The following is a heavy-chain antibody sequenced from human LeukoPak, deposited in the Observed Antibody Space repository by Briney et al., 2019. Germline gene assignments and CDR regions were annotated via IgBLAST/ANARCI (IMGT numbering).Heavy chain of an antibody. CDR1: GFTFSSYA. CDR3: AKVQAGDRQIYYFDY. D-gene: IGHD3-10*01. V-gene: IGHV3-23*01. CDR2: ISGSGSST. J-gene: IGHJ4*02. Sequence: QPGGSLRLSCVASGFTFSSYAMSWVRQAPGMGLEWVSAISGSGSSTYYADSVKGRFTISRDNSKNTLYLQMNSLRAEDTAVYYCAKVQAGDRQIYYFDYWGQGTLVTVSS.